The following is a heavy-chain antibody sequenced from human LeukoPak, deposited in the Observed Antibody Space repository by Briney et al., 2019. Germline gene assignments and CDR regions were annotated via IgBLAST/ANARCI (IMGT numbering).Heavy chain of an antibody. Sequence: SETLSLTCTVSGDSIRSYYWSWIRQPPGRGLEWIGYIYYSGSTTNYNPSLRGRATISVDASKNQFSLRLRSVTAADTAVYYCARVGDWNDLVYWGQGTLVSVSS. CDR2: IYYSGSTT. V-gene: IGHV4-59*01. CDR1: GDSIRSYY. J-gene: IGHJ4*02. D-gene: IGHD1-1*01. CDR3: ARVGDWNDLVY.